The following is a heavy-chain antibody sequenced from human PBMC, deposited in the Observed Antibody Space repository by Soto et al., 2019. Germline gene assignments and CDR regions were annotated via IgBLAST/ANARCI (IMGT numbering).Heavy chain of an antibody. CDR2: ISYDGSNK. J-gene: IGHJ6*02. CDR3: AKVWSPNYGMDV. D-gene: IGHD1-26*01. Sequence: GGSLRLSCAASGFTFSSYGMHWVRQAPGKGLEWVAVISYDGSNKYYADSVKGRFTISRDNSKNTLYLQTNSLRAEDTAVYYCAKVWSPNYGMDVWGQGTTVTVSS. CDR1: GFTFSSYG. V-gene: IGHV3-30*18.